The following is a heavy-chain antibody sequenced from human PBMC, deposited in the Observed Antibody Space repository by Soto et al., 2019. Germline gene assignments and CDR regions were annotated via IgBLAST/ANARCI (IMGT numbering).Heavy chain of an antibody. J-gene: IGHJ6*02. CDR1: GGSISSGGYY. Sequence: PSETLSLTCTVSGGSISSGGYYWSWIRQHPGKGLEWIGYIYYSGSTYYNPSLKSRVTISVDTSKNQFSLKLSSVTAADTAVYYCARDFWEYDSSGSYYYYGMDVWGQGTTVTVSS. CDR3: ARDFWEYDSSGSYYYYGMDV. V-gene: IGHV4-31*03. CDR2: IYYSGST. D-gene: IGHD3-22*01.